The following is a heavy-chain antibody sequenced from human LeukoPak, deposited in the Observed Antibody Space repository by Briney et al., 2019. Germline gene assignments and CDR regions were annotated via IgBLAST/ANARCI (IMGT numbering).Heavy chain of an antibody. J-gene: IGHJ4*02. CDR1: GGSISSSSYY. Sequence: KSSETLSLTCTVSGGSISSSSYYWGWIRQPPGKGLEWIGYIYYSGSTYYNPSLKSRVTISVDTSKNQFSLKLSSVTAADTAVYYCARPDWDYGSGSYYYWGQGTLVTVSS. D-gene: IGHD3-10*01. CDR2: IYYSGST. V-gene: IGHV4-30-4*08. CDR3: ARPDWDYGSGSYYY.